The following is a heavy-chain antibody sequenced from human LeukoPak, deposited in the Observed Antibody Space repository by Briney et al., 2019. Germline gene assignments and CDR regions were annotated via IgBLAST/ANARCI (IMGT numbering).Heavy chain of an antibody. Sequence: ASVKVSCKASGYTFTGYYMHWVRQAPGQGLEWMGWISAYNGNTNYAQKLQGRVTMTTDTPTSTAYMELRSLRSGDTAVYYCARDISGSYVDYWGQGTLVTVSS. CDR1: GYTFTGYY. CDR3: ARDISGSYVDY. D-gene: IGHD3-10*01. CDR2: ISAYNGNT. J-gene: IGHJ4*02. V-gene: IGHV1-18*04.